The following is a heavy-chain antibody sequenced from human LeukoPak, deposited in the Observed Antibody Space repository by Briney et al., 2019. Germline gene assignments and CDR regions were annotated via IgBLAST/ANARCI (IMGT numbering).Heavy chain of an antibody. V-gene: IGHV4-38-2*02. CDR2: IYHSGST. J-gene: IGHJ4*02. CDR1: GYSISSGYY. CDR3: AGIDSYSYYFDY. Sequence: SETLSLTCTVSGYSISSGYYWGWIRQPPGKGLEWIGSIYHSGSTYYNPSLKSRVTISVDTSKNQFSLKLSSVTAADTAVYYCAGIDSYSYYFDYWGQGTLVTVSS. D-gene: IGHD2-21*02.